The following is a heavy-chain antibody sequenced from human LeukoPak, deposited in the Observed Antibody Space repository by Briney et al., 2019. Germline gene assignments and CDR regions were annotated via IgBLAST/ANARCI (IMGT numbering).Heavy chain of an antibody. D-gene: IGHD1-14*01. Sequence: ASVKVSCKASGYTFTDFGLIWVRQAPGQGLEWMGWVSTYNGDTDYAKKFQDRVTMTTESSTQTTFMELRNLRSDDTAVYYCARAESMALYFLYWGQGTLVSVSS. CDR3: ARAESMALYFLY. CDR2: VSTYNGDT. CDR1: GYTFTDFG. V-gene: IGHV1-18*01. J-gene: IGHJ1*01.